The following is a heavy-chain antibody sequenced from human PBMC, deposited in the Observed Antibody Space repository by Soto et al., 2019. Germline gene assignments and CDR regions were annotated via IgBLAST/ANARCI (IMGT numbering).Heavy chain of an antibody. CDR3: ARRAGGDYVWGSYLN. J-gene: IGHJ4*02. CDR2: IIPIFGTA. CDR1: GGTFSSYA. Sequence: SVKVSCKASGGTFSSYAISWVRQAPGQGLEWMGGIIPIFGTANYAQKFQGRVTITADESTSTAYMELSSLRSEDTAVYYCARRAGGDYVWGSYLNWGQGTLVTVSS. D-gene: IGHD3-16*02. V-gene: IGHV1-69*13.